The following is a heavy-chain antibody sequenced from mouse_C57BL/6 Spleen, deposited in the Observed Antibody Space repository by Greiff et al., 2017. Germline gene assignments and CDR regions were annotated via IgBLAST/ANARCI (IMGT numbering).Heavy chain of an antibody. CDR2: IDPEDGDP. D-gene: IGHD2-10*02. CDR3: TTYSIAFAY. CDR1: GFHIKDYS. Sequence: LQESGAELLRPGASVKLSCTASGFHIKDYSMHWVTQRPAQGLEWIGRIDPEDGDPAYAPQFQGKATTTADTSSKTAYLQPSSLTSEDPAVYYGTTYSIAFAYWGKGTLVTVSA. J-gene: IGHJ3*01. V-gene: IGHV14-1*01.